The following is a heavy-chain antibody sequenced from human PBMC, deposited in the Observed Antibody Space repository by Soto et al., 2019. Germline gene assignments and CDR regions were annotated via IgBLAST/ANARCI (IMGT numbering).Heavy chain of an antibody. V-gene: IGHV3-48*01. CDR3: ARDLWANSGYGHEAFDI. CDR1: GFTFSSYS. J-gene: IGHJ3*02. D-gene: IGHD5-12*01. Sequence: GGSLRLSCAASGFTFSSYSMNWVRQAPGKGLEWVSYISSSSSTIYYEDSVKGRFTISRDNAKNSLYLQMNSLRAEDTAVYYCARDLWANSGYGHEAFDIWGQGTMVTVSS. CDR2: ISSSSSTI.